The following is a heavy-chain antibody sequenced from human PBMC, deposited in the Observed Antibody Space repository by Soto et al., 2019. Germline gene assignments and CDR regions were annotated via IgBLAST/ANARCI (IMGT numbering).Heavy chain of an antibody. Sequence: ASVKVSCKASGGTFSSYAISWVRQAPGQGLEWMGGIIPIFGTANYAQKFQGRVTITADESTSTAYMELSSLRSEDTAVYYCARDQWDIVVVPAAIPYYYYGMDVWGQGTTVTVSS. J-gene: IGHJ6*02. D-gene: IGHD2-2*01. CDR1: GGTFSSYA. CDR3: ARDQWDIVVVPAAIPYYYYGMDV. V-gene: IGHV1-69*13. CDR2: IIPIFGTA.